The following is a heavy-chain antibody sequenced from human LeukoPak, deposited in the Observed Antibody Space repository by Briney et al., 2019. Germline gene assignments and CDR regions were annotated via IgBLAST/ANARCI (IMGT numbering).Heavy chain of an antibody. V-gene: IGHV3-53*04. CDR3: ARDRRGEKDFDV. J-gene: IGHJ3*01. CDR1: GISVCNDY. CDR2: IYADGYT. Sequence: GGSLRLSCAASGISVCNDYMSWVRQAPGKGLEWVSAIYADGYTRDAASVKGRFSISRHNSKNTVYLQMDNLRPEDTAVYYCARDRRGEKDFDVWGPGTMVTVSS.